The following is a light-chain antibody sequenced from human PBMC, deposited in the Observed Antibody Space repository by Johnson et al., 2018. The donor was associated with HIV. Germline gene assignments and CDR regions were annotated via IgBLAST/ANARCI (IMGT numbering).Light chain of an antibody. CDR3: GTWDGSLSAGV. CDR1: SSNIGNNY. V-gene: IGLV1-51*02. CDR2: ENN. Sequence: QSVLTQPPSVSAAPGQKVTISCSGSSSNIGNNYVSWYQQFQGTAPKLLIYENNKRPSGIPDRFSGSKSGTSTTLGITGLQTGDEADYYCGTWDGSLSAGVFGTGTKVTVL. J-gene: IGLJ1*01.